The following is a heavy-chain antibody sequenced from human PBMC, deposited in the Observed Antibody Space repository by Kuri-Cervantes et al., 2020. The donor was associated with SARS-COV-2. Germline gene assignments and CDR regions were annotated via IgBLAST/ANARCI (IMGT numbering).Heavy chain of an antibody. CDR2: IWYDGSNK. V-gene: IGHV3-33*01. Sequence: WVPSGLTFSSYGMHWVRQVPGKGLEWVAVIWYDGSNKSYADSVKGRFTISRDNSKNTQYLQMDSLSAEDTSVYYCATTLTVVGASTDYWGPGTLVTVSS. CDR3: ATTLTVVGASTDY. D-gene: IGHD1-26*01. J-gene: IGHJ4*02. CDR1: GLTFSSYG.